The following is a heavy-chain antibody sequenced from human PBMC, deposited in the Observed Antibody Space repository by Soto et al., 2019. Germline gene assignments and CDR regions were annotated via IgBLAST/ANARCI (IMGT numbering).Heavy chain of an antibody. CDR1: GYTFIRYG. D-gene: IGHD3-3*01. CDR2: ISPYNDNT. J-gene: IGHJ6*02. V-gene: IGHV1-18*01. Sequence: QVQLAQSGAEGKKPGASVRVSCKASGYTFIRYGINWVRQAPGQGLQWMGWISPYNDNTYYGQKFQGRVSMTADTPTRTTYMELRNLRFDKPADYYCARGGFWNQHHTKNYDYEMDVWGQGTAVTVSS. CDR3: ARGGFWNQHHTKNYDYEMDV.